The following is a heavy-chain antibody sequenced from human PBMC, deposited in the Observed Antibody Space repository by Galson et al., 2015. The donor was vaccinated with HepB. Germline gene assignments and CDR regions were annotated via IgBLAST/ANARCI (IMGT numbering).Heavy chain of an antibody. D-gene: IGHD6-13*01. V-gene: IGHV3-48*02. J-gene: IGHJ4*02. Sequence: SLRLSCAAPGFTFSSYSMNWVRQAPGKGLEWVSYISSSIITIYYADSLKGRFTISRGNAKNSLYLQMNSLRDEDTAVYYCATHIAAAGGYYFDYWGQGTLVTVSS. CDR1: GFTFSSYS. CDR2: ISSSIITI. CDR3: ATHIAAAGGYYFDY.